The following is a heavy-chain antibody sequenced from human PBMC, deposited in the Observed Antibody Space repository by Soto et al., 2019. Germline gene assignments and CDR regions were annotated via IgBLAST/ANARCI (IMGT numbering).Heavy chain of an antibody. Sequence: ASVKVSCKSSGYSFTTYGISWVRQAPGQGLEWMGWISPYNGDTKYAQKLQGRVTMTTDTFTSTGYMELRSLTSDDTAVYYCATTRSYGSARPFDYWGQGTLVTVSS. J-gene: IGHJ4*02. D-gene: IGHD3-10*01. CDR1: GYSFTTYG. CDR3: ATTRSYGSARPFDY. V-gene: IGHV1-18*04. CDR2: ISPYNGDT.